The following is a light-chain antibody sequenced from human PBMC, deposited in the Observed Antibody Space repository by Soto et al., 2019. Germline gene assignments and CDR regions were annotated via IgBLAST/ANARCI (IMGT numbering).Light chain of an antibody. J-gene: IGLJ2*01. CDR3: AAWDDSLNGVI. CDR1: SSDVGGYNY. CDR2: EVS. V-gene: IGLV2-14*01. Sequence: QSALTQPASVSGSPGQSITISCTGTSSDVGGYNYVSWYQQHPGKAPKLMIYEVSNRPSGVPDRFSGSKSGTSASLAISGLQSGDEADYYCAAWDDSLNGVIFGGGTKVTVL.